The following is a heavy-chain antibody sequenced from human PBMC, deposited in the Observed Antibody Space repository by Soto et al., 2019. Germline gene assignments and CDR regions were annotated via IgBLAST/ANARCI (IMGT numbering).Heavy chain of an antibody. CDR1: GGSISSYY. CDR3: ARHHSSGWYYFDY. D-gene: IGHD6-19*01. Sequence: SSETLSLTCTVSGGSISSYYWSWIRQPPGKGLEWIGYIYYSGSTNYNPSLKSRVTISVDTSKNQFSLKLSSVTAADTAVYYCARHHSSGWYYFDYWGQGTLVTVSS. V-gene: IGHV4-59*08. J-gene: IGHJ4*02. CDR2: IYYSGST.